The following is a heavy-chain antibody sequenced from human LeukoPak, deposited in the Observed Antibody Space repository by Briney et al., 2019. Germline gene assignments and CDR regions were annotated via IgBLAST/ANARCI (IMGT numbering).Heavy chain of an antibody. J-gene: IGHJ4*02. CDR1: GFTFSSYA. CDR2: ISGSGGST. D-gene: IGHD6-13*01. Sequence: PGGYLRLYCAASGFTFSSYAMSWVRQAPGKGLEWVAAISGSGGSTYYADSVKGRFTISRDNSKNTLDLQMNSLRVEDTAVYYCAKGGSSWSRWDYWGQGTLVTVSS. V-gene: IGHV3-23*01. CDR3: AKGGSSWSRWDY.